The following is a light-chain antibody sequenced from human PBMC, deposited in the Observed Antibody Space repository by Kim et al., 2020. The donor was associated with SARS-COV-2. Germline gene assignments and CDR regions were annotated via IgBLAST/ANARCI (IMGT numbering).Light chain of an antibody. CDR3: NSRDSSGNLL. V-gene: IGLV3-19*01. CDR1: ILRSYY. J-gene: IGLJ2*01. Sequence: SSELTQDPAVSVALGQTVRITCQGDILRSYYASWYQQKPGQAPVLVIYGKNNRPSGIPDRFSGSSSGNTASLTITGAQAEDEADYYCNSRDSSGNLLFGGGTQLTVL. CDR2: GKN.